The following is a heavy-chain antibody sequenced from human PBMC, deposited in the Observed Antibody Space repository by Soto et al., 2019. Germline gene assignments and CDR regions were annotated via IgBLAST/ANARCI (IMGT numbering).Heavy chain of an antibody. CDR1: GGSISSGGYY. CDR2: NYYSGIT. V-gene: IGHV4-31*03. Sequence: SETLCLTCTVAGGSISSGGYYWTWISQHPGKGLEWIGYNYYSGITYYNPSLKSRVTISLDTSKNQFSLKLSSVTAADTAVYYCARGSSIAGLYYGMDVWGQGTTVTVSS. CDR3: ARGSSIAGLYYGMDV. J-gene: IGHJ6*02. D-gene: IGHD6-6*01.